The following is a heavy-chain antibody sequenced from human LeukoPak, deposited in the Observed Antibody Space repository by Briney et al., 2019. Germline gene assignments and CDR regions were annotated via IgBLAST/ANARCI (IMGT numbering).Heavy chain of an antibody. CDR1: GYIFTTYW. CDR2: IYPGGSDS. J-gene: IGHJ4*02. CDR3: ARSTWATGGDY. V-gene: IGHV5-51*01. Sequence: GGSLKISCKASGYIFTTYWIDWVRQMPGKGLEWMGTIYPGGSDSRYSPSFQGQVTFSVDKSISTAYLQWSSLKASDTAMYYCARSTWATGGDYWGQGTLVTVSS. D-gene: IGHD1-14*01.